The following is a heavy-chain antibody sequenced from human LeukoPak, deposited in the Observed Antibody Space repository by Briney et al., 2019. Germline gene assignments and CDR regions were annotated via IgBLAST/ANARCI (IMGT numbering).Heavy chain of an antibody. Sequence: SETLSLTCAVSGYSISSSNWWGWIRQPPGKGLEWIGYIYYSGSTYYNPSLESRVTMSVDTSKNQFSLKLSSVTAVDTAVYYCATTGSRYCYGSGSYSPGDAFDIWGQGTMVTVSS. D-gene: IGHD3-10*01. CDR2: IYYSGST. J-gene: IGHJ3*02. CDR3: ATTGSRYCYGSGSYSPGDAFDI. CDR1: GYSISSSNW. V-gene: IGHV4-28*01.